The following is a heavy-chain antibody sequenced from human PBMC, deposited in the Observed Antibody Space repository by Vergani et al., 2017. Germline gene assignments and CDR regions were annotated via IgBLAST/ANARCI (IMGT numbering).Heavy chain of an antibody. V-gene: IGHV1-69*01. CDR3: ASRDITIVGVVIIRGYYYYGMDV. J-gene: IGHJ6*02. Sequence: QVQLVQSGAEVKKPGSSVKVSCKASGGTFSSYAISWVRQAPGQGLEWMGGIIPIFGTANYAQKFQGRVTITADESTSTAYIELSSLRSEDTAVYYCASRDITIVGVVIIRGYYYYGMDVWGQGTTVTVSS. CDR1: GGTFSSYA. CDR2: IIPIFGTA. D-gene: IGHD3-3*01.